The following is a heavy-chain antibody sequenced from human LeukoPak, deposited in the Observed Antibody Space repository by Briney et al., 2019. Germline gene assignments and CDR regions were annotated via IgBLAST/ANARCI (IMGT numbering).Heavy chain of an antibody. CDR2: IYHSGST. J-gene: IGHJ4*02. D-gene: IGHD3-22*01. V-gene: IGHV4-4*02. CDR1: GGSISSSNW. CDR3: ARGGYFDSSGSWDY. Sequence: SETLSLTCAVSGGSISSSNWWTWVRQPPGKGLEWIGEIYHSGSTNYNPSLKSRVTISVDKSKNQFSLKLNSVTAADTAVYYWARGGYFDSSGSWDYCGQGTLVTVSS.